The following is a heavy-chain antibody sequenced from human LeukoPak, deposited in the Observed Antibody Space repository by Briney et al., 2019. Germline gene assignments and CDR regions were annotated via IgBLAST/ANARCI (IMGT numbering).Heavy chain of an antibody. CDR2: IKRDGSNT. CDR1: GFTFSEHS. Sequence: GGSLRISCEASGFTFSEHSMSWVRQAPGKGLEWVSTIKRDGSNTYYTDSVEGRFTISRDNSKNTLYLEMNTLRAEDTAVYYCAKGRYASCFDPWGQRTQLTVSS. D-gene: IGHD3-16*01. CDR3: AKGRYASCFDP. V-gene: IGHV3-23*05. J-gene: IGHJ5*02.